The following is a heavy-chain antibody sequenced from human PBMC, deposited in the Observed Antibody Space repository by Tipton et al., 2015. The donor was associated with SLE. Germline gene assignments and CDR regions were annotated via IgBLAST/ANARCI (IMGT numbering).Heavy chain of an antibody. CDR2: ISAYNGNT. CDR1: GYTFTSYG. V-gene: IGHV1-18*04. CDR3: ARWRGYCDILTGSPPLDY. Sequence: QLVQSGAEVKKPGASVKVSCKASGYTFTSYGISWVRQAPGQGLEWMGWISAYNGNTNYAQKLQGRVTMTTDTSTSTAYMELRSLRSDDTAEYYCARWRGYCDILTGSPPLDYWGQGIPVTVSS. J-gene: IGHJ4*02. D-gene: IGHD3-9*01.